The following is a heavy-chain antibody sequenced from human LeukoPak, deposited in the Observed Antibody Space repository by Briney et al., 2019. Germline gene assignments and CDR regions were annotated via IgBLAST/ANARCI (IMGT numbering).Heavy chain of an antibody. Sequence: PSETLSLTCAVYGGSFSGYYWSWIRQPPGKGLEWIGEINHSGSTNYNPSLKGRVTISVDTSKNQFSLKLSSVTAADTAVYYCARGARYNWNYRSFGIWGQGTMVTVSS. J-gene: IGHJ3*02. CDR3: ARGARYNWNYRSFGI. CDR1: GGSFSGYY. CDR2: INHSGST. V-gene: IGHV4-34*01. D-gene: IGHD1-7*01.